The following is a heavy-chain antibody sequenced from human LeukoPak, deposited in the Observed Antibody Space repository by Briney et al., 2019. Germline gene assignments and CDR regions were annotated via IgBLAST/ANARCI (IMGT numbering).Heavy chain of an antibody. CDR3: ARDRLALWFGELLYYFDY. J-gene: IGHJ4*02. D-gene: IGHD3-10*01. CDR2: INAGNGNT. CDR1: GYTFTIYA. Sequence: GASVTVSFTASGYTFTIYAMHWVRQAPGQRLGWMGWINAGNGNTKYSQKFQGRVTITRDTSASTAYMELSSLRSEDTAVYYCARDRLALWFGELLYYFDYWGQGTLVTVSS. V-gene: IGHV1-3*01.